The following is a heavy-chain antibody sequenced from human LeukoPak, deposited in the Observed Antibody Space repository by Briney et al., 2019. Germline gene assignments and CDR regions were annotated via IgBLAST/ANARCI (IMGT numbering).Heavy chain of an antibody. J-gene: IGHJ4*02. D-gene: IGHD4-17*01. V-gene: IGHV3-23*01. CDR1: GFTFSSYA. CDR3: AKDRGRVTTTPYDY. CDR2: ISGSGGST. Sequence: AGGSLRLSCAASGFTFSSYAMSWVRQAPGKGLEWVSAISGSGGSTYYADSVKGRFTISRDNSKNTLYLQMDSLRAEDTAVYYCAKDRGRVTTTPYDYWGQGTLVTVSS.